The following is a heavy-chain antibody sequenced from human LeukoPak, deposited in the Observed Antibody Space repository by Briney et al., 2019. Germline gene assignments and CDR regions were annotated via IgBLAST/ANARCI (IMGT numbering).Heavy chain of an antibody. CDR1: GFPFSSYG. Sequence: GGSLRLSCAASGFPFSSYGMHWVRQAPGKGLEWVAVIWSVGGAEYYADSVKGRFTISRDNSKNMLFLQMNSLRAEDTAVYYCARAKPSNLYYDFWSGSQGYAFDIWGQGTMVTVSS. V-gene: IGHV3-33*01. CDR3: ARAKPSNLYYDFWSGSQGYAFDI. J-gene: IGHJ3*02. CDR2: IWSVGGAE. D-gene: IGHD3-3*01.